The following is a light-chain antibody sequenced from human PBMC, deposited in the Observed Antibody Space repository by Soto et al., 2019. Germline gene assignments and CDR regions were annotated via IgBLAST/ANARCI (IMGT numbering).Light chain of an antibody. Sequence: QPVLTQSPSASASLGASVKLTCTLSSGHSSYAIVWHQQQPEKGPRYLMKLNSDGSHSTGDGIPDRFSGSSSGAERYLTISSLQSEDEADYYCQTWGTGIQIFGGGTKLTVL. CDR3: QTWGTGIQI. V-gene: IGLV4-69*01. CDR2: LNSDGSH. CDR1: SGHSSYA. J-gene: IGLJ2*01.